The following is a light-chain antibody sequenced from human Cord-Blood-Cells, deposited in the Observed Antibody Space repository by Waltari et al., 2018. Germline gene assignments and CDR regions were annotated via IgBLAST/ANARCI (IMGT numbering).Light chain of an antibody. CDR1: SSNIGSNT. CDR2: GNN. Sequence: QSVLTQPPSASGTPGQRVTISCSGSSSNIGSNTVNWYQQLPGTAPKLLIYGNNQRPSGVPDRFSGSKSGTSASLAISGFQSEDEADYYWAAWDDSLNGVVFGGGTKLTVL. J-gene: IGLJ2*01. V-gene: IGLV1-44*01. CDR3: AAWDDSLNGVV.